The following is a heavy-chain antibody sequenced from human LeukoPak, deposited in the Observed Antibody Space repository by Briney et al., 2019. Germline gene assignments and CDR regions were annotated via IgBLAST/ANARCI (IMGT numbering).Heavy chain of an antibody. J-gene: IGHJ6*03. D-gene: IGHD5-12*01. CDR2: IIPIFGTA. CDR3: ASYNSGYDRFRYYYYMDV. Sequence: GSSVKVSCKASGGTFSSYAISWVRQAPGQGLEWMGGIIPIFGTADYAQKFQGRVTITADKSTSTAYMELSSLRSEDTAVYYCASYNSGYDRFRYYYYMDVWGKGTTVTVSS. CDR1: GGTFSSYA. V-gene: IGHV1-69*06.